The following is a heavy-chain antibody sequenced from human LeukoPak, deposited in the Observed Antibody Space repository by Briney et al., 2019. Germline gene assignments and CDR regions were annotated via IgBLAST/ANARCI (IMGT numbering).Heavy chain of an antibody. J-gene: IGHJ4*02. D-gene: IGHD6-19*01. Sequence: PGGSLRLSCAASGSTFSSYWMSWVRQAPGKGLEWVANIKQDGSEKYYVDSVKGRFTISRDNAKNSLYLQMNSLRAEDTAVYYCAREDGYSSGWYAVDYWGQGTLVTVSS. V-gene: IGHV3-7*01. CDR3: AREDGYSSGWYAVDY. CDR1: GSTFSSYW. CDR2: IKQDGSEK.